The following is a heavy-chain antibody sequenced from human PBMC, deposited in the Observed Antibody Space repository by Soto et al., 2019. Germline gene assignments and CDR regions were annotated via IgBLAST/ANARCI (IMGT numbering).Heavy chain of an antibody. CDR3: AKTAAPRGAYYFDY. Sequence: EVQLLDSGGGLVQPGGSLRLSCAASGFTFSNYAMSWVRQAPGKGLEWVSSISGSGSTTYYTDSVKGRFTISRDNSKSTLSLQTDSLRAEDTAIYYCAKTAAPRGAYYFDYWGQGTLLTVSS. CDR2: ISGSGSTT. CDR1: GFTFSNYA. D-gene: IGHD2-2*01. J-gene: IGHJ4*02. V-gene: IGHV3-23*01.